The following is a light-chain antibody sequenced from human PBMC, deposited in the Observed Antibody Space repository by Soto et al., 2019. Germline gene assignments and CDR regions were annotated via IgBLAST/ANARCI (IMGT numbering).Light chain of an antibody. CDR3: TSYAGSNNLV. CDR2: SNH. Sequence: QSVLTQPPSASGTPGQTVTISCSGSSSNIGSNSVNWFQHLPGAVPKLLIFSNHQRPSGVPDRFSGSKSGTSASLAISGLQTEDEADYYCTSYAGSNNLVFAGGTKLTVL. V-gene: IGLV1-44*01. J-gene: IGLJ3*02. CDR1: SSNIGSNS.